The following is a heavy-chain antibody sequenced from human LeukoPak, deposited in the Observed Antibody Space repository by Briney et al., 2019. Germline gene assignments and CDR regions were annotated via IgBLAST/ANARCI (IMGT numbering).Heavy chain of an antibody. J-gene: IGHJ4*02. CDR1: GGSVSSSY. CDR3: TRGNAN. V-gene: IGHV4-59*02. CDR2: IYYSGTTSGNT. Sequence: SETLSLTCTVSGGSVSSSYWSWIRQPPGKGLEWIGHIYYSGTTSGNTNYNPSLKSRVTISVDTSKNQFFLKLSSVTAADPALYYCTRGNANWGQGTLVTVSS.